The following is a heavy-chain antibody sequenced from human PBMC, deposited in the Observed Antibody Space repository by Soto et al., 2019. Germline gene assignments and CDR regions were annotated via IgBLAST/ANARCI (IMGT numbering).Heavy chain of an antibody. J-gene: IGHJ4*02. Sequence: ASVKVSCKASGYTFTSYAMHWVRQAPGQRLEWMGWINAGNGNTKYSQKFQGRVTITRDTSASTAYMELSSLRSEDTAVYYCARDSGYSGYDLHYWGQGTLVTVSS. D-gene: IGHD5-12*01. CDR1: GYTFTSYA. CDR3: ARDSGYSGYDLHY. CDR2: INAGNGNT. V-gene: IGHV1-3*01.